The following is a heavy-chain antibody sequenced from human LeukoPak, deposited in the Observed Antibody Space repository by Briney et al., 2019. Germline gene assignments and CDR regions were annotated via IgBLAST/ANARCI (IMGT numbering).Heavy chain of an antibody. CDR3: ARDHSERYFDWPNWFDP. D-gene: IGHD3-9*01. J-gene: IGHJ5*02. V-gene: IGHV4-61*01. CDR2: IYYSGST. Sequence: SQTLSLTCTVSGGSISSSSYYWGWIRQPPGKGLEWIGYIYYSGSTNYNPSLKSRVTISVDTSKNQFSLKLSSVTAADTAVYYCARDHSERYFDWPNWFDPWGQGTLVTVSS. CDR1: GGSISSSSYY.